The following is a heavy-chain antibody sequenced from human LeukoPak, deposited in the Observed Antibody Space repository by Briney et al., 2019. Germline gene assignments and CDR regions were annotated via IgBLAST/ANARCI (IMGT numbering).Heavy chain of an antibody. D-gene: IGHD3-3*01. V-gene: IGHV4-39*01. J-gene: IGHJ4*01. CDR3: AKSSFGGYYLYY. CDR1: GGSISSSSYF. Sequence: SETLSLTCTVSGGSISSSSYFWGWIRQPPGKGLEWIGSIYYSGSTYYNPSHKSRVTISVDTSKNQFSLKLSSVTAADTAVYYCAKSSFGGYYLYYWGQGTLVTVSS. CDR2: IYYSGST.